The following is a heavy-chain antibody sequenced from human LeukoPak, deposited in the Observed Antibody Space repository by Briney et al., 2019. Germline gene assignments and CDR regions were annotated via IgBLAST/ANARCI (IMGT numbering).Heavy chain of an antibody. CDR2: ISAYNGNK. D-gene: IGHD6-13*01. CDR3: ARDRASSWPDYGMDV. CDR1: GYTFTSYG. V-gene: IGHV1-18*01. Sequence: ASVKVSCKASGYTFTSYGISWVRQAPGQGLEWMGWISAYNGNKNYAQKLQGRVTMTTDTSTSTAYMELRSLRSDDTAVYYCARDRASSWPDYGMDVWGQGTTVTVSS. J-gene: IGHJ6*02.